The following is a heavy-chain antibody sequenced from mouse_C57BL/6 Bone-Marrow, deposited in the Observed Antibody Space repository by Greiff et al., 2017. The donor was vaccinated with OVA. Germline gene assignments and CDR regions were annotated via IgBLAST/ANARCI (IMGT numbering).Heavy chain of an antibody. Sequence: EVKLVESGGGLVQSGRSLRLSCATSGFTFSDFYMEWVRQAPGKGLEWIAASRNKANDYTTEYSASVKGRFIVSRDTSQSILYLQMNALRAEDTAIYYCARDAFYGYDAAYWGQGTLVTVSA. J-gene: IGHJ3*01. CDR2: SRNKANDYTT. V-gene: IGHV7-1*01. CDR1: GFTFSDFY. CDR3: ARDAFYGYDAAY. D-gene: IGHD2-2*01.